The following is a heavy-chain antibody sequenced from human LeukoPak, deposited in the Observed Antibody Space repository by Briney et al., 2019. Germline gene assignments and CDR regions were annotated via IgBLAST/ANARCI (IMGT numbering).Heavy chain of an antibody. CDR1: GGSISSGSYY. Sequence: SQPLSLTCTVSGGSISSGSYYWSWIRQPPGKGLEWIGYIYYSGSTNYNPSLKSRVTISVDTSKNQFSLKLSSVTAADTAVYYCATLSSDYGGNSLLDYWGQGTLVTVSS. V-gene: IGHV4-61*01. CDR2: IYYSGST. CDR3: ATLSSDYGGNSLLDY. J-gene: IGHJ4*02. D-gene: IGHD4-23*01.